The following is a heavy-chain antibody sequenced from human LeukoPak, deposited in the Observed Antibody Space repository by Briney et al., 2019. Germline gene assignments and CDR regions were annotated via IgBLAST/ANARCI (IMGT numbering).Heavy chain of an antibody. V-gene: IGHV3-30*09. CDR1: GFTFSSYW. Sequence: GGSLRLSCAASGFTFSSYWMSWVRQAPGKGLEWVAVISNDESKKFYADSVKGRFAISRDNSKNTLYLQMNSLRSEDTAVYYCANGYCTNGVCYPYYYYYMDVWGKGTTVTVSS. D-gene: IGHD2-8*01. CDR2: ISNDESKK. CDR3: ANGYCTNGVCYPYYYYYMDV. J-gene: IGHJ6*03.